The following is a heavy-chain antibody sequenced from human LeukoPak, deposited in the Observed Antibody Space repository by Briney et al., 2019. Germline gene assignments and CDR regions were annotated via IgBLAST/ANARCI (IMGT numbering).Heavy chain of an antibody. CDR1: GFTFSSYA. CDR2: ISYDGSNK. CDR3: ARDDYSNDYYYYGMDV. V-gene: IGHV3-30-3*01. D-gene: IGHD4-4*01. J-gene: IGHJ6*02. Sequence: GGSLRLSCAASGFTFSSYAMHWVRQAPGKGLEWVAVISYDGSNKYYADSVKGRFTISRDNSKNTLYLQMNSLRAEDTAVYYCARDDYSNDYYYYGMDVWGQGTTVTVSS.